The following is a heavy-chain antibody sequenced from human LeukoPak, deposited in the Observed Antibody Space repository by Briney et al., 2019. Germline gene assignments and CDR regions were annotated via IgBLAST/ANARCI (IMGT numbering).Heavy chain of an antibody. CDR3: ARISSSWFYFDY. CDR1: GGSMRSYY. CDR2: IYNSGST. D-gene: IGHD6-13*01. J-gene: IGHJ4*02. Sequence: PSETLSLTCTVSGGSMRSYYWSWIRQPPGKGLEWIGFIYNSGSTNYNPSLKSRVTISLDTSKNQFSLKLSSVTAADTAVYYCARISSSWFYFDYWGQGTLVTVSS. V-gene: IGHV4-59*01.